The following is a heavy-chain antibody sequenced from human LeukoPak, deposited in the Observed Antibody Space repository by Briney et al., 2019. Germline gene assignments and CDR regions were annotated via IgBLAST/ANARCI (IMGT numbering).Heavy chain of an antibody. CDR2: IYTSGST. CDR1: GGSISSGSYY. D-gene: IGHD2-2*02. Sequence: SQTLSLTCTVSGGSISSGSYYWSWLRQPAGKGLEWIGRIYTSGSTNYNTSLKSRVTISIDTSKNQISLKLSSVTAADTAVYYCARGLVVPAAISWFDPWGQGTLVTVSS. CDR3: ARGLVVPAAISWFDP. J-gene: IGHJ5*02. V-gene: IGHV4-61*02.